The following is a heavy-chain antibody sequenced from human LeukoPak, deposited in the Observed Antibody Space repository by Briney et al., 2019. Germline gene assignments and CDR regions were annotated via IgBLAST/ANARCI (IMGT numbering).Heavy chain of an antibody. V-gene: IGHV4-34*01. CDR1: GGSFSGYY. D-gene: IGHD3-10*01. J-gene: IGHJ4*02. CDR3: ARGKKLLWFGELAPYFDY. CDR2: INHSGST. Sequence: SETLSLTCAVYGGSFSGYYWSWIRQPPGKGLQWIGEINHSGSTNYYPSLKSRVTISVDTSKNQFSLKLSSVTAADTAVYYCARGKKLLWFGELAPYFDYWGQGTLVTVSS.